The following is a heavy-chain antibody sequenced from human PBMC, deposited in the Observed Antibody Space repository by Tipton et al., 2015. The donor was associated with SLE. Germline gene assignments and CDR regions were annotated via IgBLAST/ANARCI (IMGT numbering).Heavy chain of an antibody. Sequence: TLSLTCTVSGGSISSYYWSWIRQPPGKGLEWIGYIYYSGSTNYNPSLKSRVTISVDTSKNQFSLKLSSVTAADTAVYYCARMGGDYVFDYWGQGNLVTVSS. CDR2: IYYSGST. J-gene: IGHJ4*02. V-gene: IGHV4-59*01. CDR3: ARMGGDYVFDY. CDR1: GGSISSYY. D-gene: IGHD3-16*01.